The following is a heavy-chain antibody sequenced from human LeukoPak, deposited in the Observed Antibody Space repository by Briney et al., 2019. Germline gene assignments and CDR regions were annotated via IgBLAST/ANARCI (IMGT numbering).Heavy chain of an antibody. CDR2: IHTSGST. D-gene: IGHD5-18*01. J-gene: IGHJ6*03. Sequence: PSETLSLTCTVSGGSISSSSYCWSWIRQPAGKGPEWIGHIHTSGSTNYDPSLKSRVTISIDTSKNQFSLKLSSVTAADTAVYYCARTTEGGYTYDYFYYYYMDVWGKGTTVTISS. CDR1: GGSISSSSYC. V-gene: IGHV4-61*09. CDR3: ARTTEGGYTYDYFYYYYMDV.